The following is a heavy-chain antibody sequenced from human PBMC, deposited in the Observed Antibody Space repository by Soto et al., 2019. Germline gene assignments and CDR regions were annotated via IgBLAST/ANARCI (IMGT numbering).Heavy chain of an antibody. CDR1: GYTFTSYA. Sequence: QVQLVQSGAEVKKPGASVKVSCKASGYTFTSYAMHWVRQAPGQRLEWMGWINAGNGNTKYSQMFQGRVTITRDTXAXXAYMELSSLRSEDTAVYYCASSYYYDSSGYSSLYYYYGMDVWGRGTTVTVSS. CDR3: ASSYYYDSSGYSSLYYYYGMDV. CDR2: INAGNGNT. D-gene: IGHD3-22*01. J-gene: IGHJ6*02. V-gene: IGHV1-3*01.